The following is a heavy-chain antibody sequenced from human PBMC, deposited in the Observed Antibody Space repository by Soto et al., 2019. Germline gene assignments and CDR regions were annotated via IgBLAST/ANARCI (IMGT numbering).Heavy chain of an antibody. V-gene: IGHV3-7*05. D-gene: IGHD3-3*01. CDR1: GFTFSSYW. Sequence: GGSLRLSCAASGFTFSSYWMSWVRQAPGKGLEWVANIKQDGSEKYYVDSVKGRFTNSRDNAKNSLYLQMNSLRAEDTAVYYCARAGRFYDFWSGYPSEFDYWGQGTLVTVSS. CDR2: IKQDGSEK. CDR3: ARAGRFYDFWSGYPSEFDY. J-gene: IGHJ4*02.